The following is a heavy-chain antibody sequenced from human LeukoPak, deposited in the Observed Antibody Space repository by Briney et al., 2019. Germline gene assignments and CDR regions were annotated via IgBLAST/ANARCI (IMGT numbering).Heavy chain of an antibody. CDR3: ARHPKSGYSGYESDY. J-gene: IGHJ4*02. V-gene: IGHV4-59*11. Sequence: PSETLSLTCTVSGGSISSHYWSWIRQPPGKGLEWIGYIYYSGSTNYNPSLKSRVTISVDTSKNQFSLKLSSVTAADTAVYYCARHPKSGYSGYESDYWGQGTLVTVSS. CDR2: IYYSGST. D-gene: IGHD5-12*01. CDR1: GGSISSHY.